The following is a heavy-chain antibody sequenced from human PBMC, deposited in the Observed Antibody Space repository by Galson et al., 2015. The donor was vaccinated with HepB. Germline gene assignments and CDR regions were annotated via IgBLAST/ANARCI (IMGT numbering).Heavy chain of an antibody. J-gene: IGHJ4*02. CDR1: GDSVSGDSAA. V-gene: IGHV6-1*01. CDR2: AYYRCKWYN. Sequence: CAIYGDSVSGDSAAWNWIRRSPSRGREGLGRAYYRCKWYNDYAVSVKSRITINPDTSKNQFSLQLNSVTPEDTAVYYCARDQESSSAVGDFDYWGQGTLVTVSS. D-gene: IGHD6-13*01. CDR3: ARDQESSSAVGDFDY.